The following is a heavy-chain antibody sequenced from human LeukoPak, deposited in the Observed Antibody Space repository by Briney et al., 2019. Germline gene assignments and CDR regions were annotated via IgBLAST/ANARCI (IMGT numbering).Heavy chain of an antibody. J-gene: IGHJ5*02. D-gene: IGHD1-26*01. CDR2: IYPGYSDT. CDR1: GYNFSNYW. V-gene: IGHV5-51*01. CDR3: ARRGGRGWFDP. Sequence: GESLKISCKGSGYNFSNYWIGWGRQMPGKGLEWMGIIYPGYSDTRYSPSFQGQVTISADKSISTGYLQWSSLKASDTAMYYCARRGGRGWFDPWGQGTLVTVSS.